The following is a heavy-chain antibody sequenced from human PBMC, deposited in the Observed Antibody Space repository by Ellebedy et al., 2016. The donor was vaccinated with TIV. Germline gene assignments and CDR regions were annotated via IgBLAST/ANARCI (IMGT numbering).Heavy chain of an antibody. Sequence: SETLSLXCTVSGGSIDRGGFYWTWIRQHPGRSLEWLGYIYYTGSALYSPSLKSRLSISIDTSKNHFSLKLSSVTAADTALYYCARTSGTFYFDSWGQGTLVAVSS. CDR2: IYYTGSA. D-gene: IGHD1-26*01. J-gene: IGHJ4*02. CDR3: ARTSGTFYFDS. CDR1: GGSIDRGGFY. V-gene: IGHV4-31*03.